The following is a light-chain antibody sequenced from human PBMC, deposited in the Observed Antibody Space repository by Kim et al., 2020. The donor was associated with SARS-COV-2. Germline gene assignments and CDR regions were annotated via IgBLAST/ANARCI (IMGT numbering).Light chain of an antibody. Sequence: IPMSQSPSSLAASVGDRVTIACRGSLSISTYLNWYQQKPGKAPKLLIYAASTMQSGVPSRLSGSGSGTDFTLTISSLQPEDFVTYYCHQSHSTPLLTFGGGTKVEIK. CDR1: LSISTY. V-gene: IGKV1-39*01. J-gene: IGKJ4*02. CDR2: AAS. CDR3: HQSHSTPLLT.